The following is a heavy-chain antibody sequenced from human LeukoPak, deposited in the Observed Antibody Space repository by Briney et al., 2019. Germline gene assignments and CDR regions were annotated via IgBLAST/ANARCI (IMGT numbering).Heavy chain of an antibody. V-gene: IGHV4-34*01. CDR1: GGSLSGYY. CDR3: ARGLYGATWYFDL. D-gene: IGHD4-17*01. Sequence: PSETLSLTCAVYGGSLSGYYWSWIRQTPGKGLEWIGEINDGGITNYNPFLKSRLTLSVDTSKNHFSLKLSSVTAADTAIYYFARGLYGATWYFDLWGRGTLVTVSS. CDR2: INDGGIT. J-gene: IGHJ2*01.